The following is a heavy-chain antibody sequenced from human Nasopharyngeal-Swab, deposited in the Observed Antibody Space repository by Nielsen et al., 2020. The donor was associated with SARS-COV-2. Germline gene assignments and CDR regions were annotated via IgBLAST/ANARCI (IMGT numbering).Heavy chain of an antibody. CDR1: GGSFSGYY. CDR2: IYYSGST. D-gene: IGHD2-15*01. J-gene: IGHJ6*02. V-gene: IGHV4-59*08. CDR3: ARQEGENCSGGSCYYYYGMDV. Sequence: SETLSLTCAVYGGSFSGYYWSWIRQPPGKGLEWIGYIYYSGSTNYNPSLKSRVTISVDTSKNQFSLKLSSVTAADTAVYYCARQEGENCSGGSCYYYYGMDVWSQGTTVTVSS.